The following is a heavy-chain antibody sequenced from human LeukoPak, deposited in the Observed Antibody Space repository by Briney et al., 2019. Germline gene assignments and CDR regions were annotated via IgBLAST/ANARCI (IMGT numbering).Heavy chain of an antibody. V-gene: IGHV3-7*01. D-gene: IGHD2-2*01. CDR1: GFTFNSHW. Sequence: GGSLRLSCAASGFTFNSHWMSWVRQAPGKGLEWVAHINQDGSTKYYVDSVKGRFTVSRDNAKNSLYLQMNSLRAEDTAVYYCAVYCSSTNCQRMGGPPFEHWGQGALVTVSS. CDR3: AVYCSSTNCQRMGGPPFEH. J-gene: IGHJ4*02. CDR2: INQDGSTK.